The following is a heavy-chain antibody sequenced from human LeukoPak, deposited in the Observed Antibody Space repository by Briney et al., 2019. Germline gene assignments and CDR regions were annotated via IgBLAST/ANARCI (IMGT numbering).Heavy chain of an antibody. CDR3: ARARPYYYDSIFDY. J-gene: IGHJ4*02. CDR2: INPNSGGT. V-gene: IGHV1-2*02. CDR1: GYTFTGYY. D-gene: IGHD3-22*01. Sequence: ASVKVSCKASGYTFTGYYMHWVRQAPGQGLEWMGWINPNSGGTNYAQKFQGRVTVTRDTSISTAYMELSRLRSDDTAVYYCARARPYYYDSIFDYWGQGTLVTVSS.